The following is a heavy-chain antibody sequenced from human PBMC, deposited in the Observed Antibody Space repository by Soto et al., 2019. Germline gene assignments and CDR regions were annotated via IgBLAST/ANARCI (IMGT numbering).Heavy chain of an antibody. CDR2: ISSSSSYI. CDR3: ASPFVSSGY. CDR1: GFTFSSYS. D-gene: IGHD5-18*01. V-gene: IGHV3-21*01. J-gene: IGHJ4*02. Sequence: LRLSCAASGFTFSSYSMNWVRQAPGKGLEWVSSISSSSSYIYYADSVKGRFTISRDNAKNSLYLQMNSLRAEDTAVYYCASPFVSSGYWGQGTLVTVSS.